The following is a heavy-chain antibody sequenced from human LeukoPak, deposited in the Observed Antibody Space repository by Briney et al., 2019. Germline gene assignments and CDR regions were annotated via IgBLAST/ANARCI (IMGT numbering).Heavy chain of an antibody. Sequence: ASVKVSCKASGGTFSSYAISWVRQAPGQGLEWMGGIIPIFGTANYAQKFQGRVTITADESTSTAYMELSSLRSEDTAVYYCAVNSGYDDSDYCYYGMDVWGQGTTVTVSS. V-gene: IGHV1-69*13. CDR2: IIPIFGTA. CDR1: GGTFSSYA. J-gene: IGHJ6*02. D-gene: IGHD5-12*01. CDR3: AVNSGYDDSDYCYYGMDV.